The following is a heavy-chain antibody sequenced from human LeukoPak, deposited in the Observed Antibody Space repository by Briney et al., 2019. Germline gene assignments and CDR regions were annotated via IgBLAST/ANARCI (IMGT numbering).Heavy chain of an antibody. J-gene: IGHJ4*02. Sequence: PGGSLRLSCAASGFTFSSYGMHWVRQAPGKGLEWVANIKQDGSEKYYVDSVKGRFIISRDNAKNSLYLQMNSLRAEDTAVYYCARGWWFDYWGQGTLVTVSS. CDR3: ARGWWFDY. CDR2: IKQDGSEK. V-gene: IGHV3-7*01. CDR1: GFTFSSYG. D-gene: IGHD2-15*01.